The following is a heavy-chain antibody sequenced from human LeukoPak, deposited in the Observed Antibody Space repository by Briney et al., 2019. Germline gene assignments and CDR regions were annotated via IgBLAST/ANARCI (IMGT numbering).Heavy chain of an antibody. CDR2: IYHSGST. D-gene: IGHD6-13*01. J-gene: IGHJ3*02. Sequence: PSETLSLTCAVSGGSISSSNWWSWVRQPPGKGLEWIGEIYHSGSTNYNPSLKSRVTISVDKSKNQFSLKLSSVTAADTAVYYCARVHMLDNSSSWYDAFDIWGQGTMVTVSS. V-gene: IGHV4-4*02. CDR1: GGSISSSNW. CDR3: ARVHMLDNSSSWYDAFDI.